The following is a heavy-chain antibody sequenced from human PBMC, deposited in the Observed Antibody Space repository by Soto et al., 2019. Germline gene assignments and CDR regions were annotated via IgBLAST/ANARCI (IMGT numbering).Heavy chain of an antibody. CDR1: GGSISSSN. CDR3: AKEPGGWYGEFDY. D-gene: IGHD6-19*01. V-gene: IGHV3-23*01. CDR2: ISGSGGRT. Sequence: ETLSLTCAVSGGSISSSNWWSWVRQAPGKGLEWVSAISGSGGRTYCADSVKGRFAISRDNSKNTLYLQMSSLRAEDTAVYYCAKEPGGWYGEFDYGGQETLVTVSS. J-gene: IGHJ4*02.